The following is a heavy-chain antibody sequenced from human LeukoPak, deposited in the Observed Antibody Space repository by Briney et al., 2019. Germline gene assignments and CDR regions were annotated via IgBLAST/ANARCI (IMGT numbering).Heavy chain of an antibody. CDR3: ARVAAAGTNYFDY. CDR1: GYTFTGYY. CDR2: INPNSGGT. J-gene: IGHJ4*02. Sequence: GASVKVSCKASGYTFTGYYMHRVRQAPGQGLEWMGWINPNSGGTNYAQKFQGRVTMTRDTSISTAYMELSRLRSDGTAVYYCARVAAAGTNYFDYWGQGTLVTVSS. D-gene: IGHD6-13*01. V-gene: IGHV1-2*02.